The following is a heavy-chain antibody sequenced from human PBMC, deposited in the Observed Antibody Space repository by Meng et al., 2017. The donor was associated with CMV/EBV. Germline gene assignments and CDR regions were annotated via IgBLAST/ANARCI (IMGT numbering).Heavy chain of an antibody. V-gene: IGHV2-5*02. Sequence: QIPLKEFGPTPGEPTPYLTVTCTFSGFSPSTSGVGVGWIRQPPGQALEWLALIYWDDDKRYSPSLKSRLTITKDTSKNQVVLTMTNMDPVDTATYYCAHRGSYGYHGYWGQGTLVTVSS. D-gene: IGHD5-18*01. CDR1: GFSPSTSGVG. J-gene: IGHJ4*02. CDR3: AHRGSYGYHGY. CDR2: IYWDDDK.